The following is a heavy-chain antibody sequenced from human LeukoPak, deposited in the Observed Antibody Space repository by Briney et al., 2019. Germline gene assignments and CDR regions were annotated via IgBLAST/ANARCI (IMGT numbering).Heavy chain of an antibody. CDR1: GYSITNYW. CDR2: IYPGDSDN. V-gene: IGHV5-51*01. D-gene: IGHD2-2*01. CDR3: ARRGYCSSTSCQPTDWFDP. Sequence: GESLNISWKCSGYSITNYWIGWVREMPEKGLGWIGIIYPGDSDNRYSPSFQGQVTISAEKSISTAYLQWSSLQASDTAMYCCARRGYCSSTSCQPTDWFDPWGQGTLVTVPS. J-gene: IGHJ5*02.